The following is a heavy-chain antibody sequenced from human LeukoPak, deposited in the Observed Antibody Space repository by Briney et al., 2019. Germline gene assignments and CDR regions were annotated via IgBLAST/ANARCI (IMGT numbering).Heavy chain of an antibody. CDR2: ISGSGGST. D-gene: IGHD2-15*01. J-gene: IGHJ4*02. Sequence: GGSLRLSCIGTGFTFSSDAMGWVRQAPGKGLEWVSGISGSGGSTYYADSVKGRFTISRDNSKNTLYLQMNSLRAEDTAVYYCAKDTVVVVVAASLDYWGQGTLVTVSS. CDR3: AKDTVVVVVAASLDY. CDR1: GFTFSSDA. V-gene: IGHV3-23*01.